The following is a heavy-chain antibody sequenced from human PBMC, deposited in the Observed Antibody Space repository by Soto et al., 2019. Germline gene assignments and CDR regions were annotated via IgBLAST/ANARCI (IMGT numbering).Heavy chain of an antibody. D-gene: IGHD3-16*01. CDR3: ARAPGGIDAFDI. CDR2: TYYRSKCYN. J-gene: IGHJ3*02. CDR1: GDSVSRNSAA. Sequence: SQTLSLTCAISGDSVSRNSAAWHWIRQSPSRGLEWLGRTYYRSKCYNDYAVSVKSRISINPDTSKNQFSLQLNSVTPEDTAVYYCARAPGGIDAFDIWGQGTMVTVSS. V-gene: IGHV6-1*01.